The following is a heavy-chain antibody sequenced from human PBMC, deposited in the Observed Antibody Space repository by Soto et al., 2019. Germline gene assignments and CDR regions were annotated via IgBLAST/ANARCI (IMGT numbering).Heavy chain of an antibody. CDR3: AKLRDFVVLPAGILDY. Sequence: GGSLRLSCAASGFTFSSYGISWIRLSPGKGLEWVLVISGGGDTTYYTPSVKGRFTISRDDFRNTLYLQMNSLRTEDTAIYYCAKLRDFVVLPAGILDYWGPGTLVTVSS. V-gene: IGHV3-23*01. CDR1: GFTFSSYG. D-gene: IGHD2-8*01. J-gene: IGHJ4*02. CDR2: ISGGGDTT.